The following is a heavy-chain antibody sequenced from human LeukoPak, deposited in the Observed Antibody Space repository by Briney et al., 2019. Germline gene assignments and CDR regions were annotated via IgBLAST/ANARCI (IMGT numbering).Heavy chain of an antibody. CDR2: VYGGGGT. Sequence: PSETLSLTCTVSGDSMSDFFWNWIRQSPGKGLEWIGYVYGGGGTRYNPSLSSRVAMSVDTSRGQVSLKLSSVTAADTAVHYCARGTGQLPVWGQGTLVTVSS. J-gene: IGHJ4*02. V-gene: IGHV4-4*08. D-gene: IGHD2-2*01. CDR3: ARGTGQLPV. CDR1: GDSMSDFF.